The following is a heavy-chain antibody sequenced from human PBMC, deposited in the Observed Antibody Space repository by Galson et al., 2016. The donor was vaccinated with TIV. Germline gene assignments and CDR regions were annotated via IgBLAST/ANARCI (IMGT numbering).Heavy chain of an antibody. J-gene: IGHJ4*02. Sequence: SLRLSCAAAGFTFSSHGMSWVRQAPGKGLEWVSGISAGGGTTHCADPVKGRFTISRDNSKNTLYLQLNSLRAEDTAVYYCATTTPAEIQLGYYFDYWGQGTLVTVFS. CDR3: ATTTPAEIQLGYYFDY. V-gene: IGHV3-23*01. CDR2: ISAGGGTT. D-gene: IGHD1-7*01. CDR1: GFTFSSHG.